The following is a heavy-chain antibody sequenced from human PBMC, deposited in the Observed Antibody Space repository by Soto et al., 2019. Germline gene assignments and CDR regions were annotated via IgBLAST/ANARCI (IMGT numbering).Heavy chain of an antibody. D-gene: IGHD4-17*01. CDR2: ISSSSSYI. CDR3: ARSVTIRRVDAFDI. V-gene: IGHV3-21*01. J-gene: IGHJ3*02. Sequence: VGSLRLSCAASGFTFSSYSMNWVRQAPGKGLEWVSSISSSSSYIYYADSVKGRFTISRDNAKNSLYLQMNSLRAEDTAVYYCARSVTIRRVDAFDIWGQGTMVTVSS. CDR1: GFTFSSYS.